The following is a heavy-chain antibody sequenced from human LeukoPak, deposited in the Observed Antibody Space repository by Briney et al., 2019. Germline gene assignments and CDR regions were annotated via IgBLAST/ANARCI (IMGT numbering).Heavy chain of an antibody. CDR1: GGSISSYY. V-gene: IGHV4-59*01. Sequence: PSETLSLTCTVSGGSISSYYWSWIRQPPGKGLEWIGYIYYSGSTNYNPSLRSRVTISVDTSKNQFSLKLSSVTAADTAAYYCARDIAAAGTHGPYYMDVWGKGTTVTVSS. CDR3: ARDIAAAGTHGPYYMDV. CDR2: IYYSGST. J-gene: IGHJ6*03. D-gene: IGHD6-13*01.